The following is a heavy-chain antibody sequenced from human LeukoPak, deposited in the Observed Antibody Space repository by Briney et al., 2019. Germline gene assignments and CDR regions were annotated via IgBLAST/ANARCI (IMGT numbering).Heavy chain of an antibody. J-gene: IGHJ4*02. D-gene: IGHD5-12*01. CDR3: ARVGLDRRGYSGYEAFDY. CDR2: INQDGSEK. V-gene: IGHV3-7*01. CDR1: GFTFDDYW. Sequence: PGGSLRLSCGASGFTFDDYWMSWVRQAPGQGLEWVANINQDGSEKYYLDSAKGRFTISRDNARNSLYLQVNSLRAEDTAVYYCARVGLDRRGYSGYEAFDYWGQGTLVTVSS.